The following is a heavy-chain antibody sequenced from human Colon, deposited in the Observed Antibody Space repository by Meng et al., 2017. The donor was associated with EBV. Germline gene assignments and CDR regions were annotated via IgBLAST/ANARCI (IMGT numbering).Heavy chain of an antibody. D-gene: IGHD3-10*01. Sequence: RRLQGAGPGLVEPSEHLSLPGTVSGGSISISSYDWGWIRQPPGKGLEWIGSIYYNGSTYYNPSLKSRVTISVDTSKNQFSLKLNSVTAADTAVYYCARRRYYYGSGSYHSYYFDYWGQGALVTVSS. CDR3: ARRRYYYGSGSYHSYYFDY. V-gene: IGHV4-39*01. CDR2: IYYNGST. J-gene: IGHJ4*02. CDR1: GGSISISSYD.